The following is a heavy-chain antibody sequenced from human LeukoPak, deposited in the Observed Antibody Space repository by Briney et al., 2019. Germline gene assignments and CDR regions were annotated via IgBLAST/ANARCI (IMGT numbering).Heavy chain of an antibody. V-gene: IGHV4-59*01. CDR2: IYYSGST. CDR1: GGSINNYY. CDR3: ARHRGSGYPYFDY. J-gene: IGHJ4*02. D-gene: IGHD3-22*01. Sequence: SETLSLTCTVSGGSINNYYWSWIRQPPGKGLEWIGYIYYSGSTNYNPSLKSRVTISVDTSKNQFTLKLSSLTAADTAVYYCARHRGSGYPYFDYWGQGTLVTVSS.